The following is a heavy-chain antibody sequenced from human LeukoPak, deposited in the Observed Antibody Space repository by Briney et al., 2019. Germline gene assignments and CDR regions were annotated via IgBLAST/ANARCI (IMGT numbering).Heavy chain of an antibody. D-gene: IGHD5-12*01. CDR3: ARERTYDYTNYYYYMDV. Sequence: TSETLSLTCAVSGGSISSGGYSWSWIRQPPGKGLVWIGYIYHSGSTYYNPSLKSRVTISVDRSKNQFSLKLSSVTAADTAVYYCARERTYDYTNYYYYMDVWGKGTTVTVSS. CDR1: GGSISSGGYS. J-gene: IGHJ6*03. CDR2: IYHSGST. V-gene: IGHV4-30-2*01.